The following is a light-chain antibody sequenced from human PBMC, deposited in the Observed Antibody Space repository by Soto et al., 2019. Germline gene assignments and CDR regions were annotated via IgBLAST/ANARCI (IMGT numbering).Light chain of an antibody. CDR3: MQGAHWPWT. V-gene: IGKV2-30*01. J-gene: IGKJ1*01. CDR2: QVS. CDR1: QSPVYSDGVTY. Sequence: DIVMTQSPLSLPVTLGQPASISCKSSQSPVYSDGVTYLNWFQQRPGQSPRRLIYQVSIRDSGVPDRFSGSGSGTVFTLRISRVEAEDVGSYYCMQGAHWPWTFGQGTKV.